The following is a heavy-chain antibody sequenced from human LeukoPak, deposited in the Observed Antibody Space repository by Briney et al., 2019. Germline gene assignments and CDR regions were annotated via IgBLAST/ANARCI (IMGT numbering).Heavy chain of an antibody. CDR2: IKQDGSEK. Sequence: GGPLRLSCAASGFTFSSYWMSWVRQAPGKGLEWVANIKQDGSEKYYVDSVKGRFTISRDNAKNSLYLQMNSLRAEDTAVYYCAREGDDFWSGLPYYFDYWGQGTLVTVSS. V-gene: IGHV3-7*01. CDR3: AREGDDFWSGLPYYFDY. CDR1: GFTFSSYW. J-gene: IGHJ4*02. D-gene: IGHD3-3*01.